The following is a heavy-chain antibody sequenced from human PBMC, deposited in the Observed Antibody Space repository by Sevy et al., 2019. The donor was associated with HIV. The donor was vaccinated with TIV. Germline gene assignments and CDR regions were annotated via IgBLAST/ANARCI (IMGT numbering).Heavy chain of an antibody. CDR3: VRQRGDTVVLPDVLPDYGMDV. D-gene: IGHD2-2*01. Sequence: GGSLRLSCAASGLTFSSYWMHWVRQAPGKGLVCVSRINSDGSSTSYADSVKGRFTISRDNAKNTLYLQMNSLRAEDTAVYYCVRQRGDTVVLPDVLPDYGMDVWGQGTTVTVSS. J-gene: IGHJ6*02. CDR2: INSDGSST. CDR1: GLTFSSYW. V-gene: IGHV3-74*01.